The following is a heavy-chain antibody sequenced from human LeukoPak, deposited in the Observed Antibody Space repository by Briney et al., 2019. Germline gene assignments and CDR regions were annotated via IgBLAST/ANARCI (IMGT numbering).Heavy chain of an antibody. CDR1: GYRFTDYW. CDR3: ARSYSSSPLGAFDI. J-gene: IGHJ3*02. Sequence: GESLKISCKGSGYRFTDYWIAWVRQMPGKGLEWMGIIYPGDSDSRYSPSFQGQVTISADKSITTAYLQWSSLKASDTAMYYCARSYSSSPLGAFDIWGXXXXXTVXX. CDR2: IYPGDSDS. D-gene: IGHD6-13*01. V-gene: IGHV5-51*01.